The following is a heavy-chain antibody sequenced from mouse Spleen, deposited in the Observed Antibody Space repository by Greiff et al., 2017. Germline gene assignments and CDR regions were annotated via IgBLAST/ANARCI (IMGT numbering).Heavy chain of an antibody. J-gene: IGHJ2*01. CDR2: IHPNSGST. V-gene: IGHV1-64*01. D-gene: IGHD4-1*01. CDR1: GYTFTSYW. Sequence: QVQLQQPGAELVKPGASVKLSCKASGYTFTSYWMHWVKQRPGQGLEWIGMIHPNSGSTNYNEKFKSKATLTVDKSSSTAYMQLSSLTSEDSAVYYCARERRLGPYFDYWGQGTTLTVSS. CDR3: ARERRLGPYFDY.